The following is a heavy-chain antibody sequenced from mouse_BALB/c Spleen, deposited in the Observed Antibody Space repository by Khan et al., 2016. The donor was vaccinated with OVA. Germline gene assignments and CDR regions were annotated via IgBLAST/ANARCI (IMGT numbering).Heavy chain of an antibody. V-gene: IGHV3-2*02. CDR3: ARTARIKY. CDR1: GYSITSGYG. Sequence: EVQLQESGPGLVKPSQSLSLTCTVTGYSITSGYGWNWIRQFPGNKLEWMGYISYSGSTNYHTSLKSRIYITRDTSKNQFFLQLNSVTTEDTATYYCARTARIKYWGQGTTLTVSS. CDR2: ISYSGST. J-gene: IGHJ2*01. D-gene: IGHD1-2*01.